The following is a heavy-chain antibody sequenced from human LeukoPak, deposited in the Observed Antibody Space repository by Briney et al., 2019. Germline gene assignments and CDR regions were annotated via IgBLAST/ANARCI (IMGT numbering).Heavy chain of an antibody. CDR3: ARDTGSYSVLY. CDR2: ISGSGPST. J-gene: IGHJ4*02. CDR1: GFTFQNYA. Sequence: GGSLRLSCAASGFTFQNYAMSWVRQAPGKGREWASSISGSGPSTDYADSVKGRFTISRDKSKNTLYLQMNSLRAEDTAVYYCARDTGSYSVLYWGQGTLVTVSS. V-gene: IGHV3-23*01. D-gene: IGHD1-26*01.